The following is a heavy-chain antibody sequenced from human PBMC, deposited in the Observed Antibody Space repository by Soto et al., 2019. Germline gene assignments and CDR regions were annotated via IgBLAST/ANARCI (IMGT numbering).Heavy chain of an antibody. CDR2: IIPIFGTA. CDR3: ARTPHPVLWFGEEDGMDV. CDR1: GYTFTSYD. J-gene: IGHJ6*02. Sequence: SVKVSCKASGYTFTSYDINWVRQATGQGLEWMGGIIPIFGTANYAQKFQGRVTITADESTSTAYMELSSLRSEDTAVYYCARTPHPVLWFGEEDGMDVWGQGTTVTVSS. V-gene: IGHV1-69*13. D-gene: IGHD3-10*01.